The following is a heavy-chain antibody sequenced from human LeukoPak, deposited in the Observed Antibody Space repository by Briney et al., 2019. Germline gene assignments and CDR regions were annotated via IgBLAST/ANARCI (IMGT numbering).Heavy chain of an antibody. J-gene: IGHJ6*02. V-gene: IGHV3-21*01. D-gene: IGHD6-13*01. CDR2: ISSSSSYI. CDR1: GFTFSSYS. CDR3: ARDPSSPRDYYYHGMDV. Sequence: GGSLRLSCAASGFTFSSYSMNWVRQAPGKGLEWVSSISSSSSYIYYADSVKGRFTISRDNAKNSLYLQMNSLRAEDTAVYYCARDPSSPRDYYYHGMDVWGQGTTVTVSS.